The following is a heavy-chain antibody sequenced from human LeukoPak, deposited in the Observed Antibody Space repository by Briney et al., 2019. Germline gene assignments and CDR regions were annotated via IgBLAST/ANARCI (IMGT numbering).Heavy chain of an antibody. V-gene: IGHV3-9*01. CDR2: ISWKSGSI. CDR3: AKDLATYSRYPVGFDY. J-gene: IGHJ4*02. Sequence: GGSLRLSCAASGFIFDDCAMHWVRQAPGEGLEWVSGISWKSGSIGYADSVKGRFTISRDNAKNSLYLQMNSLRAEDTALYYCAKDLATYSRYPVGFDYWGQGTLVTVSS. D-gene: IGHD6-13*01. CDR1: GFIFDDCA.